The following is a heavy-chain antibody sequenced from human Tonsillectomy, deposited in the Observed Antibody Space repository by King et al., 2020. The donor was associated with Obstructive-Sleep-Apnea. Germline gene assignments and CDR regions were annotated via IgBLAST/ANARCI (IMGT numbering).Heavy chain of an antibody. CDR2: INHSGST. Sequence: VQLQQWGTGLLKPSETLSLTCAVYGGSFSDYYWSWIRQPPGKGLEWIGEINHSGSTNYNPSLTSLVTISVDTSKNQFSLKLSSVTAADTAVYYCASGVVVVVAATRGWSFDPWGQGTLVTVSS. CDR3: ASGVVVVVAATRGWSFDP. J-gene: IGHJ5*02. D-gene: IGHD2-15*01. CDR1: GGSFSDYY. V-gene: IGHV4-34*01.